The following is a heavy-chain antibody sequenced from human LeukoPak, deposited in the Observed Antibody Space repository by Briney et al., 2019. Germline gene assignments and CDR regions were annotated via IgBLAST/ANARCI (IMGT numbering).Heavy chain of an antibody. Sequence: GASVKVSCKASGYTFTSYAMHWVRQAPGQRLEWMGWINAGNGNTIYSQKFQGRVTTTRDTSATTAYMELSSLRSEDTAVYYCARHLIAVAVNHYYYGIDVWGQGTTVTVSS. CDR2: INAGNGNT. V-gene: IGHV1-3*01. CDR1: GYTFTSYA. J-gene: IGHJ6*02. D-gene: IGHD6-19*01. CDR3: ARHLIAVAVNHYYYGIDV.